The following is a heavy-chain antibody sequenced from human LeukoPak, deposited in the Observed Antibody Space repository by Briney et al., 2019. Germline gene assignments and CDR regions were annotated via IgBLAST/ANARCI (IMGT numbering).Heavy chain of an antibody. CDR3: ARDTGAYDYGDYLDY. Sequence: GGSLRLSCAASGFTFSSYSMNWVRQAPGKGLEWVSYISSSSSTIYYADSVKGRFTISRDNAKNSLYLQMNSLRDEDTAVYYCARDTGAYDYGDYLDYWGQGTLVTVSS. V-gene: IGHV3-48*02. CDR1: GFTFSSYS. CDR2: ISSSSSTI. D-gene: IGHD4-17*01. J-gene: IGHJ4*02.